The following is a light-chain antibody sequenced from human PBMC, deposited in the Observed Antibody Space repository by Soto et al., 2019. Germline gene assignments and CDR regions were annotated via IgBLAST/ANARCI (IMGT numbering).Light chain of an antibody. J-gene: IGKJ5*01. Sequence: EIGLTQSPGTLSLSAGDRATSSCRASQSVSNTYLAWYQQKPGETPRLLIYGAASRATGIADRFSGSGSGTDFTLIISRMEPADFAVYYCQQRYRWPPITFGQGTRLEIK. CDR1: QSVSNTY. CDR2: GAA. V-gene: IGKV3D-20*02. CDR3: QQRYRWPPIT.